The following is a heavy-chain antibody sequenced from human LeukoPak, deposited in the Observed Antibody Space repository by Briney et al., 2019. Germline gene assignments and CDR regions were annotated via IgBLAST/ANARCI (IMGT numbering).Heavy chain of an antibody. Sequence: ASVKVSCKASGYTFTSYGISWVRQAPGQGLEWMGWISAYNGNTNYAQKLQGRVTMTTDTSTSTAYMELRSLRSDDTAVYYCPRGMTAMVMDYSYGRDVWGQGPTVTVSS. V-gene: IGHV1-18*01. J-gene: IGHJ6*02. CDR2: ISAYNGNT. D-gene: IGHD5-18*01. CDR1: GYTFTSYG. CDR3: PRGMTAMVMDYSYGRDV.